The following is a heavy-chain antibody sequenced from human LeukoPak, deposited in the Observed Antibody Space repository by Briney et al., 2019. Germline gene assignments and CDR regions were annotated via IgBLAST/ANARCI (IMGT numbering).Heavy chain of an antibody. J-gene: IGHJ3*02. Sequence: GASVKVSCKASGYTFTSYGISWVRQAPGQGLEWMEWISAYNGNTNYAQKLQGRVTMTTDTSTSTAYMELRSLRSDDTAVYYCARLGSSSWYTNAFDIWGQGTMVTVSS. CDR1: GYTFTSYG. V-gene: IGHV1-18*01. CDR3: ARLGSSSWYTNAFDI. D-gene: IGHD6-13*01. CDR2: ISAYNGNT.